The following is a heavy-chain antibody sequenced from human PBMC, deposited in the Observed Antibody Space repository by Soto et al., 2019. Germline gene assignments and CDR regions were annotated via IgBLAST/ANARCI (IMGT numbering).Heavy chain of an antibody. Sequence: SETLSLTCTVSAGSISSGGYYWSWIRQHPGKGLEWIGYIYYSGSTYYNPSLKSRVTISVDTSKNQFSLKLSSVTAADTAVYYCARESLPNYFDYSGQGTLVTVSS. CDR3: ARESLPNYFDY. J-gene: IGHJ4*02. CDR2: IYYSGST. V-gene: IGHV4-31*03. CDR1: AGSISSGGYY.